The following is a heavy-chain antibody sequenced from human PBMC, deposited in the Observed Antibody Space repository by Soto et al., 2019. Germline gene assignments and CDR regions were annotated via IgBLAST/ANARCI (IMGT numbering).Heavy chain of an antibody. CDR2: IYYSGST. Sequence: SETLSLTCTVSGGSISSGGYYWSWIRQHPGKGLEWIGYIYYSGSTYYNPSLKSRVTISVDTSKNQFSLKLSSVTAADTAVYYCARDRNYDYVWGSYSRGPERNYYYGMDVWGQGTTVTVSS. J-gene: IGHJ6*02. V-gene: IGHV4-31*03. CDR1: GGSISSGGYY. D-gene: IGHD3-16*01. CDR3: ARDRNYDYVWGSYSRGPERNYYYGMDV.